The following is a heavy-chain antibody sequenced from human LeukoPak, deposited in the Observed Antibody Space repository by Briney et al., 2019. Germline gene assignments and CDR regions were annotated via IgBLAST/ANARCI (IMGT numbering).Heavy chain of an antibody. CDR3: ARVGYSYGYWFDP. J-gene: IGHJ5*02. V-gene: IGHV1-69*13. Sequence: SVKVSCKASGGTFSSYAISWVRQAPGQGLEWMGGIIPIFGTANYAQKFQGRVTITADESTSTAYMELSSLRSEDTAVYYCARVGYSYGYWFDPWGQGTLVTASS. D-gene: IGHD5-18*01. CDR1: GGTFSSYA. CDR2: IIPIFGTA.